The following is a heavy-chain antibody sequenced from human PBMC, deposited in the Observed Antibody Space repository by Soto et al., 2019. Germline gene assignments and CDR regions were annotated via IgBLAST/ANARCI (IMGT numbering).Heavy chain of an antibody. J-gene: IGHJ4*02. V-gene: IGHV4-34*01. CDR2: INHSGST. Sequence: SETLSLTCAVYGGSFSGYYWSWIRQPPGKGLEWIGEINHSGSTNYNPSLKSRVTISVDTSKNQFSLKLSSVTAADTAVYYCARTYYDFWSGYYKPRPFDYWGQGTLVTVSS. D-gene: IGHD3-3*01. CDR1: GGSFSGYY. CDR3: ARTYYDFWSGYYKPRPFDY.